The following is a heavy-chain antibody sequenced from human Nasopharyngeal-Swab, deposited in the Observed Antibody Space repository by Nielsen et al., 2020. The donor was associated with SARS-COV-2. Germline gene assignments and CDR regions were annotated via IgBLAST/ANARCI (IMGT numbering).Heavy chain of an antibody. D-gene: IGHD3-16*01. CDR2: INHSGST. V-gene: IGHV4-34*01. J-gene: IGHJ4*02. Sequence: SETLSLTCAVYGGSFSGYYWSWIRQPPGKGLEWIGEINHSGSTNYNPSLKSRVTISVDTSKNQFPLQLNSVTPEDTAVYYCTRDQGALNSWGQGTLVTVSS. CDR1: GGSFSGYY. CDR3: TRDQGALNS.